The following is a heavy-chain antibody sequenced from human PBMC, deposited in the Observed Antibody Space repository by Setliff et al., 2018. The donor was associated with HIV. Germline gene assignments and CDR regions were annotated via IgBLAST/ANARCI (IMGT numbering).Heavy chain of an antibody. CDR3: ARTRALQSDNWSPFDK. Sequence: PSETLSLTCAVYGGSFSGHYRSWIRQSPRLGLEWIGDISDSGSITYNPSLKSRVAISVDTSKNQFSLKLLSVTAADTAVYFCARTRALQSDNWSPFDKWGRGSLVTVSS. CDR1: GGSFSGHY. D-gene: IGHD1-1*01. CDR2: ISDSGSI. V-gene: IGHV4-34*01. J-gene: IGHJ4*02.